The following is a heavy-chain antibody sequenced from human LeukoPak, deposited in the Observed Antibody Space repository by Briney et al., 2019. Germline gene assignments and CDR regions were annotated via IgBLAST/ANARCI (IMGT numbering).Heavy chain of an antibody. CDR1: GGSITFGSYY. D-gene: IGHD3-16*02. CDR2: IYTSGGT. Sequence: KPSQTLSLTCTVSGGSITFGSYYWTWIRQPTGKGLEWIGRIYTSGGTFYNPSLKSRVTISMDTSMNQFSLRLNSVTAADTAVYYCARARVIPASFDDWGQGTLVTVSS. CDR3: ARARVIPASFDD. V-gene: IGHV4-61*02. J-gene: IGHJ4*02.